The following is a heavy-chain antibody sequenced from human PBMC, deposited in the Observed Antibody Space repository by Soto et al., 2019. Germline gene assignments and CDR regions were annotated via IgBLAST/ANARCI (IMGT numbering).Heavy chain of an antibody. J-gene: IGHJ3*02. D-gene: IGHD3-16*01. CDR1: GFTFSPFY. CDR3: VRDWGHPDTFDI. Sequence: EVQLVESGGGLVQPGESLRLSCAASGFTFSPFYMHWVRQAPGKGLEWVSHINGDGTTTVYADSVKGRFTISRDNAKSTLYLQMSSLRTEVTALYYCVRDWGHPDTFDIWGQGTMVTVSS. CDR2: INGDGTTT. V-gene: IGHV3-74*01.